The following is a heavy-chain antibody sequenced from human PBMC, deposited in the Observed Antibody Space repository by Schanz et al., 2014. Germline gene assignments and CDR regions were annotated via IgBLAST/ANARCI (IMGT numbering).Heavy chain of an antibody. CDR3: ASGGYCTNGVCNGGRNWFDP. V-gene: IGHV3-33*01. J-gene: IGHJ5*02. CDR1: GFAFNNYG. Sequence: QVQLAESGGGVVQPGRSLRLSCAASGFAFNNYGMHWVRQAPGKGLEWVAIIWYDGNNKKYADSVKGRFTISRDNFKNTLFLQINSLRAEDTAVYYCASGGYCTNGVCNGGRNWFDPWGQGTLVTVSS. D-gene: IGHD2-8*01. CDR2: IWYDGNNK.